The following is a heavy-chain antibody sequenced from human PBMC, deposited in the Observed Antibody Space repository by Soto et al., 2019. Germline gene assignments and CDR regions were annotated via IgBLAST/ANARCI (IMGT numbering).Heavy chain of an antibody. CDR2: IRTGGSST. CDR3: ARDGGSSGLFDY. CDR1: GFTFSSYE. D-gene: IGHD3-22*01. V-gene: IGHV3-48*03. Sequence: VGSLRLSCAASGFTFSSYEMNWVRQAPGKGLEWVSYIRTGGSSTYYADSVKGRFTISRDNAKNSLYLQMNSLRAEDTAVYYCARDGGSSGLFDYWGQGTLVTVSS. J-gene: IGHJ4*02.